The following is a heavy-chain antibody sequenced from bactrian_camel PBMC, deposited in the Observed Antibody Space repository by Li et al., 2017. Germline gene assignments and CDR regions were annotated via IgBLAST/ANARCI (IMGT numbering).Heavy chain of an antibody. V-gene: IGHV3S1*01. CDR2: IYIAYRPEDQRT. D-gene: IGHD3*01. Sequence: VQLVESGGGSVQAGGSLRLSCAASGYTVSRYCMGWFRQAPGKEREAVATIYIAYRPEDQRTYYAGSVKGRFTISQDSARNTVYLQMNSLQPEDTATYYCAADLVTDEPSLLEREYYYWGQGTQVTVS. CDR3: AADLVTDEPSLLEREYYY. CDR1: GYTVSRYC. J-gene: IGHJ4*01.